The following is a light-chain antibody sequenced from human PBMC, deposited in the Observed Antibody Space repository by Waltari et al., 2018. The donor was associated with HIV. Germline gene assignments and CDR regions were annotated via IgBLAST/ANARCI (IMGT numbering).Light chain of an antibody. J-gene: IGLJ1*01. V-gene: IGLV2-14*01. CDR2: EVS. CDR1: SSDVGAYNY. Sequence: QSALTQPASVSGSPGQSITISCTGTSSDVGAYNYVSWYQQHPGKAPKVMIYEVSNRPSGVSKRFSGSKSGNTASLSISGLQAEDEADYYCSSYTSSSTPYVFGTGTKVTVL. CDR3: SSYTSSSTPYV.